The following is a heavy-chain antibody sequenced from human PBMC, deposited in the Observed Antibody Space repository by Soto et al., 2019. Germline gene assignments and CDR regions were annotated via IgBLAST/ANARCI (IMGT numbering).Heavy chain of an antibody. CDR3: ASPRRSYSSGWYLRKFGY. J-gene: IGHJ4*02. D-gene: IGHD6-19*01. CDR1: GGSFSGYY. V-gene: IGHV4-34*01. Sequence: SETLSLTCAVYGGSFSGYYWSWIRQPPGKGLEWIGEINHSGSTNYNPSLKSRVTISVDTSKNQFSLKLSSVTAADTAVYYCASPRRSYSSGWYLRKFGYWGQGTLVTVSS. CDR2: INHSGST.